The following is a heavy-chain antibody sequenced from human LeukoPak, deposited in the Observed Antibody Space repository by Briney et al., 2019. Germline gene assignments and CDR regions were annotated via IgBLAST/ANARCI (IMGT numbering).Heavy chain of an antibody. CDR1: GFTFSSYW. V-gene: IGHV3-7*01. J-gene: IGHJ4*02. CDR3: AREGYYYGSGSSED. Sequence: GGSLRLSCAASGFTFSSYWMSWVRQAPGKGLEWVANIKQDGSEKYYVDSVKGRFTISRDDAKNSLYLQMNSLRAGDTAVYYCAREGYYYGSGSSEDWGQGTLVTVSS. D-gene: IGHD3-10*01. CDR2: IKQDGSEK.